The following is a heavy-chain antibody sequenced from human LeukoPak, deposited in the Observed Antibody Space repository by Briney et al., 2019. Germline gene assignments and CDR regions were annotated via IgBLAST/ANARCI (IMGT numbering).Heavy chain of an antibody. CDR3: ASSLSSGWGPVDDY. CDR2: INPGGSNR. J-gene: IGHJ4*02. D-gene: IGHD6-19*01. V-gene: IGHV3-48*04. CDR1: GFTFSNSG. Sequence: PGGSLRLSCAASGFTFSNSGMNWVRQAPGKGLEWVSYINPGGSNRFYAGSVRGRFTISRDDAKKSVYLQMNSLRAEDTAVYYCASSLSSGWGPVDDYWGQGIMVTVSS.